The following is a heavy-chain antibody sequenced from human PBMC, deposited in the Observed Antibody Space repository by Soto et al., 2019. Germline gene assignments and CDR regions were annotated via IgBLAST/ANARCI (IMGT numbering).Heavy chain of an antibody. CDR1: GGSISSYY. V-gene: IGHV4-59*08. CDR2: SYYSGST. D-gene: IGHD6-13*01. CDR3: ACPWGIAPAVWYFDP. J-gene: IGHJ2*01. Sequence: SETLSLTGTVSGGSISSYYWSWIRQPPGKGQKWIGYSYYSGSTNYNPSLKSRVTISVDTSKNQLSLRLTSVTAADTAVYYCACPWGIAPAVWYFDPWGRGTLVTVSS.